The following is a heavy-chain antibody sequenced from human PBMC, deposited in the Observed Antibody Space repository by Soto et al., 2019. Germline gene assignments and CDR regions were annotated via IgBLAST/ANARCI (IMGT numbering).Heavy chain of an antibody. CDR2: ISAYNGNT. CDR3: ARTSGEYYDSWTGYSVPYYFDY. CDR1: GYTFTSYG. D-gene: IGHD3-9*01. Sequence: ASVKVSCKASGYTFTSYGISWVRQAPGQGLEWMGWISAYNGNTNYAQRLQGRVTMTTDTSTSTAYMELRSLRSDDTAVYYCARTSGEYYDSWTGYSVPYYFDYWGQGTLVNVPS. V-gene: IGHV1-18*01. J-gene: IGHJ4*02.